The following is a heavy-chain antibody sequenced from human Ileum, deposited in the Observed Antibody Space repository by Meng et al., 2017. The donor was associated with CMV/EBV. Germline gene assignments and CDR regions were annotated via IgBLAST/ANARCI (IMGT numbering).Heavy chain of an antibody. CDR2: INHSGGT. Sequence: YYWNWIRQSPEKGLEWIGEINHSGGTTYNPSLQSRVTISVVTPKNQFSLKLSSLTAADTGVYYCARGKIRRGVVSVTTPYKGMDVWGQGTTVTVSS. D-gene: IGHD4-11*01. V-gene: IGHV4-34*01. J-gene: IGHJ6*02. CDR3: ARGKIRRGVVSVTTPYKGMDV. CDR1: YY.